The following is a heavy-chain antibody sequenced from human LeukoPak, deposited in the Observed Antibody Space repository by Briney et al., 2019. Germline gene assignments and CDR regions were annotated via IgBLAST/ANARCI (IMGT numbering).Heavy chain of an antibody. CDR2: IYYSGST. V-gene: IGHV4-59*01. CDR3: ARDRFSAVLKTVAGSGQDWFDP. Sequence: SETLSLTCTVSGGSISSYYWSWIRQPPGKGLEWIGYIYYSGSTNYNPSLKSRVTISVDTSKNQFSLKLSSVTAADTAVYYCARDRFSAVLKTVAGSGQDWFDPWGQGTLVSVSS. CDR1: GGSISSYY. J-gene: IGHJ5*02. D-gene: IGHD6-19*01.